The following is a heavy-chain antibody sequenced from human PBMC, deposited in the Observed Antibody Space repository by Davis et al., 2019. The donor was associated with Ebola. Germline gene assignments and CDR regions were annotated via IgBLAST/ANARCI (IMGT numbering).Heavy chain of an antibody. CDR3: ARLDSGGDGDGLGY. CDR2: IYYSGST. J-gene: IGHJ4*02. CDR1: GGSISSSSYY. Sequence: MPSETLSLTCTVSGGSISSSSYYWGWIRQPPGKGLEWIGYIYYSGSTNYNPSLKSRVTISVDTSKNQFSLKLSSVTAADTAVYYCARLDSGGDGDGLGYWGQGTLVTVSS. D-gene: IGHD5-24*01. V-gene: IGHV4-61*05.